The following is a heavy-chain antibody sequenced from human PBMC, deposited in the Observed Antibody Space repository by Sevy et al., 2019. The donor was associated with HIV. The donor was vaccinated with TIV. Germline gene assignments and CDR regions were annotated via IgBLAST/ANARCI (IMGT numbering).Heavy chain of an antibody. Sequence: GGSLRLSCAASGFTFSSYSMNWVRQAPGKGLEWVSYISSSSSTIYYADSVKGRITISRDNAKNSLYLQMSSLGADDTALYYWARVPSTGRYGMDVWGQGTTVTVSS. V-gene: IGHV3-48*01. CDR3: ARVPSTGRYGMDV. J-gene: IGHJ6*02. CDR1: GFTFSSYS. CDR2: ISSSSSTI. D-gene: IGHD3-10*01.